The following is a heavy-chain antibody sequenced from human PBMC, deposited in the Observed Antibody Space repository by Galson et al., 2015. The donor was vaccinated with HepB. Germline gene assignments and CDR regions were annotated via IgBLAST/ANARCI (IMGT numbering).Heavy chain of an antibody. D-gene: IGHD5-24*01. J-gene: IGHJ4*02. CDR3: ARERGDGPLDY. V-gene: IGHV4-61*01. CDR1: GGSVSSGSHY. Sequence: SETLSLTCTVPGGSVSSGSHYWSWIRQPPGTGLEWIGYIYYSGSTNYNPSLKSRVTISVDTSKNQFSLKLSSVTAADTAVYYCARERGDGPLDYWGQGTLVTVSS. CDR2: IYYSGST.